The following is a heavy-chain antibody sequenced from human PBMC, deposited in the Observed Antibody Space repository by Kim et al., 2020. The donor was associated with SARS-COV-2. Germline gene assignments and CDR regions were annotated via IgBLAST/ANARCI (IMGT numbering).Heavy chain of an antibody. V-gene: IGHV3-48*02. CDR1: GLTFSRYS. J-gene: IGHJ4*02. D-gene: IGHD1-26*01. Sequence: GGSLRLSCAASGLTFSRYSMNWVRQAPGKGLEWVSHISSSRITIFYADSVKGRFTISRDNAKNSVYLQMNSLRDEDTAVYYCASANGLGATQGPFHYWGQGTLVTVSS. CDR3: ASANGLGATQGPFHY. CDR2: ISSSRITI.